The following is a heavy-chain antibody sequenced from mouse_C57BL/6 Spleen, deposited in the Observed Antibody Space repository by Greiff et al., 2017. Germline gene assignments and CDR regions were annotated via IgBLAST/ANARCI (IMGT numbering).Heavy chain of an antibody. CDR1: GYTFTSYW. CDR2: IDPSDSYT. CDR3: ARFRSYYIDY. Sequence: QVQLQQPGAELVRPGTSVKLSCKASGYTFTSYWMHWVKQRPGQGLEWIGVIDPSDSYTNYNQKFKGKATLTVDTSSSTAYMKLSSLTAEDSAVYYCARFRSYYIDYWGQGTTLTVSS. J-gene: IGHJ2*01. V-gene: IGHV1-59*01.